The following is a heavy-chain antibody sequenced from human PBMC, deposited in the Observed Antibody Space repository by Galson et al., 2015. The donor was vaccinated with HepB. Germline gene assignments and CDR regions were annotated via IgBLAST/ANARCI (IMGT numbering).Heavy chain of an antibody. J-gene: IGHJ6*02. CDR2: ISGSGGST. V-gene: IGHV3-23*01. CDR1: GFTFSSYA. D-gene: IGHD6-19*01. CDR3: AKGSAVAGRGYGMDV. Sequence: SLRLSCAASGFTFSSYAMSWVRQAPGKGLEWVSAISGSGGSTYYADSVKGRFTISRDNSKNTLYLQMNSLRAEDTAVYYCAKGSAVAGRGYGMDVWGQGTTVTVSS.